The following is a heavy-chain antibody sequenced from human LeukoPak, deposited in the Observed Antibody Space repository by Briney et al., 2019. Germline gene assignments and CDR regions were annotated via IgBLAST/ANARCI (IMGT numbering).Heavy chain of an antibody. CDR2: IIPILGIA. V-gene: IGHV1-69*04. D-gene: IGHD2-2*01. CDR1: GGTFSSYT. J-gene: IGHJ6*02. Sequence: ASVKVSCKASGGTFSSYTISWVRQAPGQGLEWMGRIIPILGIANYAQKFQGRVTITADKSTSTAYMELSSLRSEDTAVYYCARDKGYCSSTSCPMGYYYYGMDVWGQGTTVTVSS. CDR3: ARDKGYCSSTSCPMGYYYYGMDV.